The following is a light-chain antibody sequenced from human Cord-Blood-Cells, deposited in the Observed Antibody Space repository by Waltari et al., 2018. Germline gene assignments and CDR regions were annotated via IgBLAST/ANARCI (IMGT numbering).Light chain of an antibody. Sequence: QSALTQPPSASGSPGQSVTISCTGTSSDVGGYNYVSCYQQHPGKAPNLMIYEVSKRPSGVPDRFSGSKSGNTASLTVSGLQAEDEADYYCSSYAGSNNLGVFGGGTKLTVL. CDR1: SSDVGGYNY. J-gene: IGLJ2*01. V-gene: IGLV2-8*01. CDR3: SSYAGSNNLGV. CDR2: EVS.